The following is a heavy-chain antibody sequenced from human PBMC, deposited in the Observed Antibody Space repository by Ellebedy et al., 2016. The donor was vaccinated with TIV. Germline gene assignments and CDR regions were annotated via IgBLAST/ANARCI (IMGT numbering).Heavy chain of an antibody. V-gene: IGHV3-30-3*01. Sequence: GESLKISCAASGFTFNSYAMHWVRQAPGKGLEWVAVISYDGNSKYYTDSVKGRFTISRDNSMTTLYLEMNSLRAEDAGVYYCARDLDKSSGWYGGAAYWGQGTRVTVSS. J-gene: IGHJ4*02. D-gene: IGHD6-19*01. CDR3: ARDLDKSSGWYGGAAY. CDR1: GFTFNSYA. CDR2: ISYDGNSK.